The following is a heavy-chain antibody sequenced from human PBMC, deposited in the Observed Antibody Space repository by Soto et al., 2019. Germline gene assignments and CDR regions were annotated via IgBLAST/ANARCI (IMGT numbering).Heavy chain of an antibody. Sequence: ASVKVSCKASGYTFTSYAMHWVRQAPGQRLEWMGWINAGNGNTKYYADSVKGRFTISRDNSKNTLYLQMNSLRAEDTAVYYCARDSRVHYFDYWGQGTLVTVSS. J-gene: IGHJ4*02. CDR3: ARDSRVHYFDY. CDR2: INAGNGNT. V-gene: IGHV1-3*01. CDR1: GYTFTSYA.